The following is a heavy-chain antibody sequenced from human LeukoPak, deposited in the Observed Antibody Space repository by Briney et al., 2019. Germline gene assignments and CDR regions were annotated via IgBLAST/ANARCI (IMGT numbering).Heavy chain of an antibody. CDR1: GFAFSSYA. J-gene: IGHJ4*02. CDR3: AKQGGQWLLLPKNSSEY. V-gene: IGHV3-23*01. D-gene: IGHD6-19*01. CDR2: ITSSGGSR. Sequence: GSSLRLSCASSGFAFSSYAMSLVRQTPEKRLEWVSSITSSGGSRYSADSVKGQFTISRDNSNNTLYLQMNSRKAEDTDVYYFAKQGGQWLLLPKNSSEYWGPGNLVTVSS.